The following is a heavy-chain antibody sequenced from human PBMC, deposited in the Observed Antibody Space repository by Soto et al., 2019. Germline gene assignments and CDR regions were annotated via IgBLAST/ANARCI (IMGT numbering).Heavy chain of an antibody. V-gene: IGHV3-33*06. Sequence: GSLRLSCAASGFTFSSYGMHWVRQAPGKGLEWVAVIWYDGSNKYYADSVKGRFTISRDNSKNTLYLQMNSLRAEDTAVYYCAKDLSSYYYFDFWGQGTLVTVSS. D-gene: IGHD2-15*01. CDR1: GFTFSSYG. J-gene: IGHJ4*02. CDR2: IWYDGSNK. CDR3: AKDLSSYYYFDF.